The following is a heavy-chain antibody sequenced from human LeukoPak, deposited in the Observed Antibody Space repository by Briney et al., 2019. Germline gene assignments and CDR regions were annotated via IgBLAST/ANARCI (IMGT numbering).Heavy chain of an antibody. J-gene: IGHJ4*02. CDR1: GFTFSNNA. CDR3: ARVLRGGNLDMLFDY. Sequence: GGSLRLSCAASGFTFSNNAMHWVRQAPGKGLEWVALISYDATNKYYGDSVKGRFTISKDNSKNTLYLQMNSLRTEDTAVYYCARVLRGGNLDMLFDYWGQGTLVTVSP. V-gene: IGHV3-30*04. D-gene: IGHD1-26*01. CDR2: ISYDATNK.